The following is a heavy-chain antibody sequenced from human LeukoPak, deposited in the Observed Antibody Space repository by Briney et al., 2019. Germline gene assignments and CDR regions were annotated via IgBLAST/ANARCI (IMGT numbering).Heavy chain of an antibody. CDR3: AQSGRVIDYYGSGSN. CDR1: GFTFSSYS. J-gene: IGHJ4*02. V-gene: IGHV3-21*01. D-gene: IGHD3-10*01. CDR2: ISSSSSYI. Sequence: PGGSLRLSCAASGFTFSSYSMNWVRQAPGKGLEWVSSISSSSSYIYYADSVKGRFTISRDNAKNSPYLQMNSLRAEDTAVYYCAQSGRVIDYYGSGSNWGQGTLVTVSS.